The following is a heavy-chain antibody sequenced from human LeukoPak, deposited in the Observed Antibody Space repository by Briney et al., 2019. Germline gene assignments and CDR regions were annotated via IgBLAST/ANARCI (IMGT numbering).Heavy chain of an antibody. CDR1: GYTFTSYD. D-gene: IGHD1-26*01. J-gene: IGHJ4*02. V-gene: IGHV1-8*01. CDR2: INLNSGNT. CDR3: ARVTGSIDY. Sequence: ASVKVSCKASGYTFTSYDINWVRQATGQGLEWMGWINLNSGNTGYAQNFQGRLTLTRDTSINTAYMELGTLRSEDAAVYYCARVTGSIDYWGQGTLVTVSS.